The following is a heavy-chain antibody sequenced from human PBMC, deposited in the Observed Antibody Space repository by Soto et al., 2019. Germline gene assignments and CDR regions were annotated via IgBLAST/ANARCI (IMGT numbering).Heavy chain of an antibody. J-gene: IGHJ6*03. V-gene: IGHV4-59*11. Sequence: SETLSLTCIVSGGSLSYRYWSWIRQPPGKELEWIAYIYYSGSTNYSPSLRNRLTVSVDTAKNQFSLKLTSVTAADTATYYCARTIDYGYMDVWGKGTTVTVSS. D-gene: IGHD3-16*01. CDR3: ARTIDYGYMDV. CDR2: IYYSGST. CDR1: GGSLSYRY.